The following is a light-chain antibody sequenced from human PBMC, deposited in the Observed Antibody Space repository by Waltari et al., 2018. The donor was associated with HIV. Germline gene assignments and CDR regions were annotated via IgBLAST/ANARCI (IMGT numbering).Light chain of an antibody. CDR2: AAS. CDR3: HQYYSMPPLT. J-gene: IGKJ4*01. V-gene: IGKV1-NL1*01. Sequence: DIQMSQSPSSLSASVGARVTITCRASQGISNSLAWYQQKPGKAPKLLFYAASRLESGVPSRFSGSGAGTEYTLTSSSLQPEEVATYYCHQYYSMPPLTFGGGTKVESK. CDR1: QGISNS.